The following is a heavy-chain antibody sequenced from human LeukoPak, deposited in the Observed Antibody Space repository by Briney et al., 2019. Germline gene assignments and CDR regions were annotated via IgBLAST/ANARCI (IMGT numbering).Heavy chain of an antibody. V-gene: IGHV4-39*01. D-gene: IGHD5-12*01. Sequence: SETLSLTCTVFAGSFISSSHHWGWIRQSPGKGLKWIGTVYYGRTTYYNPSLDGRVTISLDTSANHFSLQLNSVTAADTAVYYCVRHDGRGGATMGAFDSWGQGSLVTVSS. CDR3: VRHDGRGGATMGAFDS. CDR1: AGSFISSSHH. CDR2: VYYGRTT. J-gene: IGHJ5*01.